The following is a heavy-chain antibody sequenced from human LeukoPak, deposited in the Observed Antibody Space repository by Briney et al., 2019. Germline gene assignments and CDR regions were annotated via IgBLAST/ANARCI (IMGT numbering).Heavy chain of an antibody. Sequence: GGSLRLSCAASGFTFSSYSMNWVRQAPGKGLEWVSSISGSSSYIYYADSVKGRFTISRDNAKNSLYLQMNSLRAEDTAVYYCAREPTYSSSWYTTCDSWGQGTLVTVSS. CDR3: AREPTYSSSWYTTCDS. CDR2: ISGSSSYI. J-gene: IGHJ5*01. D-gene: IGHD6-13*01. CDR1: GFTFSSYS. V-gene: IGHV3-21*01.